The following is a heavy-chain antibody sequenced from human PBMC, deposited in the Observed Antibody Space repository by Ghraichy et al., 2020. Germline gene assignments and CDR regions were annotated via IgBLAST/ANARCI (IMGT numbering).Heavy chain of an antibody. Sequence: LSLTCAASGFTVSSNYMSWVRQAPGKGLEWVSVIYSGGSTYYADSVKGRFTISRDNSKNTLYLQMNSLRAEDTAVYYCARSSRVQGLLWGQGTLVTVSS. CDR3: ARSSRVQGLL. V-gene: IGHV3-53*01. J-gene: IGHJ4*02. D-gene: IGHD3-10*01. CDR2: IYSGGST. CDR1: GFTVSSNY.